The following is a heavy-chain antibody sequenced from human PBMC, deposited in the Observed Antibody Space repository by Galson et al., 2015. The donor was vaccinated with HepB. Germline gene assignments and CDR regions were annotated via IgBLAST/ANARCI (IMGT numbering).Heavy chain of an antibody. CDR3: ARDQGHHLVGATDVFDV. V-gene: IGHV3-30*01. CDR2: ISHDGNNK. CDR1: GYTFKNYP. J-gene: IGHJ3*01. D-gene: IGHD1-26*01. Sequence: SLRLSCAASGYTFKNYPIHWVRQAPGKGLEWVAVISHDGNNKQYVDSVKGRFTISRDNSKNILYLQMNSLSAEDTAMYYCARDQGHHLVGATDVFDVWGQGTMVTVSS.